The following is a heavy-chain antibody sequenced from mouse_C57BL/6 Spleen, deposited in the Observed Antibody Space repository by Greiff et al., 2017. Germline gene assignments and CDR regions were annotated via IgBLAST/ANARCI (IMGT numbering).Heavy chain of an antibody. V-gene: IGHV1-69*01. CDR1: GYTFTSYW. CDR2: IDPSDSYT. J-gene: IGHJ2*01. Sequence: VQLQQPGAELVMPGASVKLSCKASGYTFTSYWMHWVQQRPGQGLEWIGEIDPSDSYTNYNQKFKGKSTLTVDKSSSPAYMQLSSLTSEDSAVYYCARLEVTTFYYFDYWGQGTTLTVSS. CDR3: ARLEVTTFYYFDY. D-gene: IGHD2-2*01.